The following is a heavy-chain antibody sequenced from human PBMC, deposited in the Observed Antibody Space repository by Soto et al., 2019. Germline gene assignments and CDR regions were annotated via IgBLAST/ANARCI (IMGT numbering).Heavy chain of an antibody. CDR1: GGSISSYY. CDR3: ARGRGDPPPNWFAP. J-gene: IGHJ5*02. D-gene: IGHD6-25*01. Sequence: SGTLSLTCTVSGGSISSYYWSWIRQPSGKGLEWIGYIYYSGSTNYNPSLKSRVTISVDTSKDQFSLKLSSVTAADTAVYYCARGRGDPPPNWFAPSGQGTLVPVSS. CDR2: IYYSGST. V-gene: IGHV4-59*12.